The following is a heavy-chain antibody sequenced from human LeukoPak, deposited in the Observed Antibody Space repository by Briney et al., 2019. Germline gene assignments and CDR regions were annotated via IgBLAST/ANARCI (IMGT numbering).Heavy chain of an antibody. Sequence: ASVKVSCKASGYTFTDYYIHWVRQAPGKGLEWMGWINPNNGGTKFAQKFQGWLTMTRDTSISAAYMELSSLTSDDTAVYYCARDPSNTSGWKTWFDPWGQGTLVTVSS. CDR1: GYTFTDYY. CDR2: INPNNGGT. CDR3: ARDPSNTSGWKTWFDP. V-gene: IGHV1-2*04. D-gene: IGHD6-19*01. J-gene: IGHJ5*02.